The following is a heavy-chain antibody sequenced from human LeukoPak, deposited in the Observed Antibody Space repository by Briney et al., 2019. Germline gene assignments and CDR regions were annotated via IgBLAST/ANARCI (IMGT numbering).Heavy chain of an antibody. D-gene: IGHD1-14*01. CDR1: GASITTDS. J-gene: IGHJ4*02. Sequence: SETLSLTCTVSGASITTDSWSWIRQPAGKGLEWIGRVYTSGTTSYNPSLKSRVTMSVDTSKNQFSLKLTSLTAADTAVYYCAKLITPGQTSFDFWGQGTLVTVS. CDR3: AKLITPGQTSFDF. CDR2: VYTSGTT. V-gene: IGHV4-4*07.